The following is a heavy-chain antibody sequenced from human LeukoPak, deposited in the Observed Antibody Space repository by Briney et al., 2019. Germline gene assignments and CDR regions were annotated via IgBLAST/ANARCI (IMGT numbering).Heavy chain of an antibody. V-gene: IGHV3-53*01. CDR1: GFTVSSNY. J-gene: IGHJ6*02. Sequence: GGSLRLSCAASGFTVSSNYMSWVRQAPGKGLERVSVIFSGGTTYYADSVKGRFTISRDSSKNTLYLQMNSLRAEDTAVYYCAREGNYYDMDVWGQGTTVTVSS. CDR3: AREGNYYDMDV. CDR2: IFSGGTT.